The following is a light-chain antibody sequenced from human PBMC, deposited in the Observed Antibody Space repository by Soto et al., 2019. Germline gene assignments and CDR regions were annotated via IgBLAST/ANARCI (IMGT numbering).Light chain of an antibody. CDR3: QQYNSYSPT. V-gene: IGKV1-5*03. Sequence: DIQMTQSPSTLSASVGDRVTITCRVSQSISSWLAWYQQKPGKAPKLLIYKASSLDSRVPSRFSGSGSGTEFTLTISSLQPGDSATYYCQQYNSYSPTFGQGTKVDIK. J-gene: IGKJ1*01. CDR1: QSISSW. CDR2: KAS.